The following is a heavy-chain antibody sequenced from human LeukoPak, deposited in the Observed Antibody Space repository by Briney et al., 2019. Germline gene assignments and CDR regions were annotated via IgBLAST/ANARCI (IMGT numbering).Heavy chain of an antibody. CDR3: ARHVVYAGYYMDV. CDR1: GGSFSGYY. J-gene: IGHJ6*03. D-gene: IGHD2/OR15-2a*01. Sequence: SEALSLTCAVYGGSFSGYYWSWIRQPPGKGLEWIGEINHSGSTNYNPSLKSRVTISVDTSKNQFSLKLSSVTAADTAVYYCARHVVYAGYYMDVWGKGTTVTISS. CDR2: INHSGST. V-gene: IGHV4-34*01.